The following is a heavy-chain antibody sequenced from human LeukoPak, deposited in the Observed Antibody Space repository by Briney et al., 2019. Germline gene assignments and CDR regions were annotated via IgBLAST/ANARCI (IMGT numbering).Heavy chain of an antibody. J-gene: IGHJ4*02. D-gene: IGHD4-17*01. V-gene: IGHV1-2*02. CDR2: INPNSGGT. Sequence: ASVKVSCKASGGTFSSYAISWVRQAPGQGLEWMGWINPNSGGTNYAQKFQGRVTMTRDTSISTAYMELSRLRSDDTAVYYCARAEGDGDPLDYWGQGTLVTVSS. CDR1: GGTFSSYA. CDR3: ARAEGDGDPLDY.